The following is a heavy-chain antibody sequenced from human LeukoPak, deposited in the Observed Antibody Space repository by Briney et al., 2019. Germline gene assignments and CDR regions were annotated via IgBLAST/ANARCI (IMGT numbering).Heavy chain of an antibody. Sequence: GGSLRLSCTASGFTLGDYAMSWVRQAPGKGLEWVGFIRSKAYGGTTEYAASVKGRFTISRDDSKSIDYLQMNSLKTEDTAVYYCTRAFGYSGYEGGFDYWGQGTLVTVSS. CDR1: GFTLGDYA. CDR2: IRSKAYGGTT. CDR3: TRAFGYSGYEGGFDY. J-gene: IGHJ4*02. D-gene: IGHD5-12*01. V-gene: IGHV3-49*04.